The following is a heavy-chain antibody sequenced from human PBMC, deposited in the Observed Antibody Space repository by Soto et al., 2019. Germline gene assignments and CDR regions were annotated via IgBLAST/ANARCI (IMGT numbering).Heavy chain of an antibody. J-gene: IGHJ4*02. D-gene: IGHD5-12*01. CDR3: ARAQRIDGYNP. CDR2: IYYSGST. Sequence: PSETLSLTCTVSGGSISSYYWSWIRQPPGKGLEWIGYIYYSGSTNYNPSLKSRVTISVDTSKNQFSLKLSSVTAADTAVYYCARAQRIDGYNPWGQGTLVTVSS. CDR1: GGSISSYY. V-gene: IGHV4-59*01.